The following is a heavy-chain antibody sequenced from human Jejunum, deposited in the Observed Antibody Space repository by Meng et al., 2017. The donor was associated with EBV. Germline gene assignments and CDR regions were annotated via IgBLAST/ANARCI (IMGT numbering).Heavy chain of an antibody. V-gene: IGHV3-74*01. D-gene: IGHD3-10*01. CDR2: ISSDGRSI. CDR3: ATGQGDSRYYFDS. J-gene: IGHJ4*02. CDR1: GFTLSTYW. Sequence: EIQLVGSGGSLVQPGASLRLSCAASGFTLSTYWMHWVRQAPGKGLVWVSRISSDGRSITYADSVKGRFTISRDNAKNTLYLQMNSLRVEDTAVYYCATGQGDSRYYFDSWSQGTLVTVSS.